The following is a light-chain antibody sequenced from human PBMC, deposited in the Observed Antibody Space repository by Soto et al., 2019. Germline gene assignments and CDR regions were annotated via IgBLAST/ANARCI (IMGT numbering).Light chain of an antibody. V-gene: IGKV3-20*01. Sequence: VLTGSRGTLSLPPRERATLSFSAIQSVINNYLAWSKQNPGQAPRLLIYSESLKPAGILDRFSGSGSATDFTLTINRLEPEDFAVYYCKLYGISPHFCQGTRLEIK. J-gene: IGKJ5*01. CDR2: SES. CDR3: KLYGISPH. CDR1: QSVINNY.